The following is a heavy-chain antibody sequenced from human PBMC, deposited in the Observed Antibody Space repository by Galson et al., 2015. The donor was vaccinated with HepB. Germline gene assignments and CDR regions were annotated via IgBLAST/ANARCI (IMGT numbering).Heavy chain of an antibody. D-gene: IGHD3-16*02. Sequence: SETLSLTCTVSGGSISSYYWSWIRQPAGKGLEWIGRIYTSGSTNYDPSLKSRVTMSVDTSKNQFSLKLSSVTAADTAVYYCAGLRWGSYRPDDAFDIWGQGTMVTVSS. CDR2: IYTSGST. J-gene: IGHJ3*02. CDR3: AGLRWGSYRPDDAFDI. V-gene: IGHV4-4*07. CDR1: GGSISSYY.